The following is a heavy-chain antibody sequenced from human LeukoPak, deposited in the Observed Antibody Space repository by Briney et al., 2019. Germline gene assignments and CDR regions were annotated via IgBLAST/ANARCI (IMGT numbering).Heavy chain of an antibody. CDR3: AMTGCANNCCLYYFVS. CDR1: GDSVSSNSAV. J-gene: IGHJ4*02. CDR2: TYYRSRWYN. Sequence: SRTLSLTCAISGDSVSSNSAVWHWIRQSPSRGLEWLGKTYYRSRWYNDSAVSVKSRITISPDTSKNQFSLHLNSVTPEDTAVYYCAMTGCANNCCLYYFVSWGQGTLVTVSS. D-gene: IGHD4/OR15-4a*01. V-gene: IGHV6-1*01.